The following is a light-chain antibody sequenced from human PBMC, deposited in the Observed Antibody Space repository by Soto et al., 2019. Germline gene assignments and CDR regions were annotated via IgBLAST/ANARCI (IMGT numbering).Light chain of an antibody. V-gene: IGLV1-47*02. CDR2: SNN. CDR3: AAWDDSLTGDV. Sequence: QSVLTQPPSASGTHGQRVTISCFGSSSNIGSNYVYWYQQLPGTAPKLLIYSNNQRPSGVPDRFSGSKSGTSASLAISGLRSEDEADYYCAAWDDSLTGDVFGTGTKLTVL. J-gene: IGLJ1*01. CDR1: SSNIGSNY.